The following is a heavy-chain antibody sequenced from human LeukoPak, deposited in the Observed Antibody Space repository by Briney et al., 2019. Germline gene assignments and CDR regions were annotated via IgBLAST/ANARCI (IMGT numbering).Heavy chain of an antibody. J-gene: IGHJ6*02. CDR2: TS. Sequence: GSLRLSCAASGFTVSSNYMSWVRPAPGTGLQWIATSYQGASLKSRVTISLDTSKNQFSLRLTSVTAADTAVYYCARIYGLYQEAMDVWGPGITVTVSS. D-gene: IGHD3-16*02. V-gene: IGHV4-59*02. CDR1: GFTVSSNY. CDR3: ARIYGLYQEAMDV.